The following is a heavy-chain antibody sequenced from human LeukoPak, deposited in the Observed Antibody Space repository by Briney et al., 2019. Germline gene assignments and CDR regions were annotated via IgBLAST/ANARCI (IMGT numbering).Heavy chain of an antibody. Sequence: PGGSLRLSCAVSGFTFSDYYMSWIRQAPGKGLEWVSYISSGGSTISHADSVKGRFTISRDNAENSLYLQMNSLRAEDTAVYYCAXXAAAGXXXDYWGQXXLVT. CDR2: ISSGGSTI. CDR1: GFTFSDYY. V-gene: IGHV3-11*01. J-gene: IGHJ4*02. CDR3: AXXAAAGXXXDY. D-gene: IGHD6-13*01.